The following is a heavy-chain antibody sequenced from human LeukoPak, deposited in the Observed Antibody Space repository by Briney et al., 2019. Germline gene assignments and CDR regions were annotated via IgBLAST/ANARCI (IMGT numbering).Heavy chain of an antibody. CDR3: ARVSLDFYDRSGYYYFDY. CDR2: IYYSGST. Sequence: PSETLSPTCTVTGGSMNTYYWSWIRQPPGKGLEWIGYIYYSGSTSYSPSLKSRVTMSVDTSKNQFSLNLRSVTAADTAVYYCARVSLDFYDRSGYYYFDYWGQGTLATVSS. V-gene: IGHV4-59*01. J-gene: IGHJ4*02. D-gene: IGHD3-22*01. CDR1: GGSMNTYY.